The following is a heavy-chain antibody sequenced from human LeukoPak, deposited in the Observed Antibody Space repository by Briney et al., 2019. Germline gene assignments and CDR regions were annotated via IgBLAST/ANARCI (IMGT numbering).Heavy chain of an antibody. CDR1: GYTFTAYY. J-gene: IGHJ4*02. D-gene: IGHD7-27*01. CDR2: INPNNGGT. V-gene: IGHV1-2*02. CDR3: ARDRQAGDGLSHVFDY. Sequence: GASVKVSCKPSGYTFTAYYMHWVRQAPGQGLEWMGWINPNNGGTKYAQKFQGRVTMTRDTSISTAYMDLSGLRSDDTAVYYCARDRQAGDGLSHVFDYWGQGSLVTVSS.